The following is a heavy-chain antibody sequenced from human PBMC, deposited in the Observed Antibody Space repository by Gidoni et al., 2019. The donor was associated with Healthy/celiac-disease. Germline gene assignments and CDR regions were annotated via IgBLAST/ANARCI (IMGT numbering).Heavy chain of an antibody. CDR3: ARGRLRHIKTTDY. V-gene: IGHV1-2*02. CDR2: INPKSGGT. CDR1: GYTFTGYY. J-gene: IGHJ4*02. Sequence: QVQLVQSGAEVKKPGASVKVSCKASGYTFTGYYMHWVRQATGQGLEWMGWINPKSGGTNYAQKFQGRVTMTRDTSISTAYMELSRLRSDDTAVYYCARGRLRHIKTTDYWGQGTLVTVSS. D-gene: IGHD2-21*01.